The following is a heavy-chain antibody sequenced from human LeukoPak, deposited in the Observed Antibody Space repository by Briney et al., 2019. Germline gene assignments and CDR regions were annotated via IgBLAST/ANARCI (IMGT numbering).Heavy chain of an antibody. CDR1: GGSISSGGYY. Sequence: SETLSLTCTVSGGSISSGGYYWSWIRQHPGEGLEWIGYIYYSGSTYYNPSLKSRVTISVDTSKNQFSLKLSSVTAADTAVYYCASAGYDSSGYRGPYFDYWGQGTLVTVSS. D-gene: IGHD3-22*01. V-gene: IGHV4-31*03. J-gene: IGHJ4*02. CDR2: IYYSGST. CDR3: ASAGYDSSGYRGPYFDY.